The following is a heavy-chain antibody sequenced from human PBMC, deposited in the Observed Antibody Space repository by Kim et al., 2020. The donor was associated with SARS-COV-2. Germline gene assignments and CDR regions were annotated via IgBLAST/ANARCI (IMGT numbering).Heavy chain of an antibody. CDR3: ARFTVTTPLYYYYGMDV. CDR2: ISAYNGNT. Sequence: ASVKVSCKASGYTFTSYGISWVRQAPRQGLEWMGWISAYNGNTNYAQKLQGRVTMTTDTSTSTAYMELRSLRSDDTAVYYCARFTVTTPLYYYYGMDVWGQGTTVTVSS. D-gene: IGHD4-17*01. J-gene: IGHJ6*02. CDR1: GYTFTSYG. V-gene: IGHV1-18*01.